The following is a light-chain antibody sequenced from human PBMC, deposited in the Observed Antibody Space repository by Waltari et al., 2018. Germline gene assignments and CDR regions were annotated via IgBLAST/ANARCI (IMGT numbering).Light chain of an antibody. CDR3: ASWDDSLNGHWA. Sequence: QSMLTQPPSASGPPGQRVTIPCAGTYSNVGNNVVNWYQKVPGTAPKLLTYRNEQRPSGFPDLFSVSKSGASASRVISGLRSEDEGEYYCASWDDSLNGHWAFGGGTKLTVL. J-gene: IGLJ2*01. CDR1: YSNVGNNV. V-gene: IGLV1-44*01. CDR2: RNE.